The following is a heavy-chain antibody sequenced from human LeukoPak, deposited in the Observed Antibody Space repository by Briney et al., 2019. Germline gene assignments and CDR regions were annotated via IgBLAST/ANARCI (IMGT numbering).Heavy chain of an antibody. CDR3: ARRRDQEDYFDY. CDR2: VYYSGTT. V-gene: IGHV4-39*01. J-gene: IGHJ4*02. CDR1: GGSISSRSYY. Sequence: PSETLSLTCTVSGGSISSRSYYWDWIRQPPGKGLEWIGTVYYSGTTYYNPSLKSRVTISIDSSKNQFSLKVRSVTAADTAVYSCARRRDQEDYFDYWGQATLVTVSS.